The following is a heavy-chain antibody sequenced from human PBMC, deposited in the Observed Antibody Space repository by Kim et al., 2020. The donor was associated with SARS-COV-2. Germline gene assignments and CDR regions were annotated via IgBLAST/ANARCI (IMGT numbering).Heavy chain of an antibody. CDR2: IKSKTDGGTT. V-gene: IGHV3-15*01. Sequence: GGSLRLSCAASGFTFSNAWMSWVRQAPGKGLEWVGRIKSKTDGGTTDYAAPVKGRFTISRDDSKNTLYLQMNSLKTEDTAVYYCTTAFAAGEDYYYYGMDVWGQGTTVTVSS. CDR3: TTAFAAGEDYYYYGMDV. D-gene: IGHD6-19*01. J-gene: IGHJ6*02. CDR1: GFTFSNAW.